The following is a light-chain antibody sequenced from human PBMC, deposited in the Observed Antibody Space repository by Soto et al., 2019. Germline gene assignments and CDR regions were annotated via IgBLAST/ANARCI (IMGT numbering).Light chain of an antibody. J-gene: IGKJ5*01. CDR1: QGITYW. Sequence: GARVTITCRASQGITYWLAWYQQRPGRAPKCLIYAASILESGVPSRFTGSGSGTNFTLTINDLQPEDFATYFCQQADSFPLTFGQGTRLEIK. CDR3: QQADSFPLT. V-gene: IGKV1-12*01. CDR2: AAS.